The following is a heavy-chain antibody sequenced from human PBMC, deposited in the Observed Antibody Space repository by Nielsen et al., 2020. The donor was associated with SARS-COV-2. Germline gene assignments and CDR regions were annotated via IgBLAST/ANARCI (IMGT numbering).Heavy chain of an antibody. CDR2: IYRGGST. CDR3: ARGAEFDYGDLGAFDI. CDR1: GFSVTNNY. D-gene: IGHD4-17*01. J-gene: IGHJ3*02. V-gene: IGHV3-53*01. Sequence: GGSLRLSCAASGFSVTNNYMTWVRQAPGKGLEWVSVIYRGGSTAYTGAVKGRFTLSRDNSKNTLYLQMNSLRVEDTAIYYCARGAEFDYGDLGAFDIWGQGTKVTVSS.